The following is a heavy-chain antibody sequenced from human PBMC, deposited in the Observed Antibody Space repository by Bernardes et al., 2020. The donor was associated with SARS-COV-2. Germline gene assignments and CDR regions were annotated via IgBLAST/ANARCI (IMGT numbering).Heavy chain of an antibody. CDR1: GFSLSPSGVG. CDR2: IYWDDDK. J-gene: IGHJ4*02. D-gene: IGHD3-10*01. V-gene: IGHV2-5*02. Sequence: SGHTLLKPTQTLTLTCTFSGFSLSPSGVGVGWIRQPPGKALEWLALIYWDDDKRYSPSLKSRLTITKDTSKNQVVLTMTNMDPVDTATYYCAHRRGGFGYGTWDYWGQGTLVTVSS. CDR3: AHRRGGFGYGTWDY.